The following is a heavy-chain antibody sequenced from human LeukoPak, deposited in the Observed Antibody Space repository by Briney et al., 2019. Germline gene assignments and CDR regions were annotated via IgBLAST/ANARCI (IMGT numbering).Heavy chain of an antibody. Sequence: PSETLSLTCTVSGGSISSSSYYWGWIRQPPGKGLEWIGSIYYSGSTYYNPSLKSRVTITVDTSKNQFSLKPSSVTAADTAVYYCARDPLTKIIVGAIFAFDYWGQGTLVTVSS. CDR1: GGSISSSSYY. D-gene: IGHD1-26*01. CDR2: IYYSGST. V-gene: IGHV4-39*07. CDR3: ARDPLTKIIVGAIFAFDY. J-gene: IGHJ4*02.